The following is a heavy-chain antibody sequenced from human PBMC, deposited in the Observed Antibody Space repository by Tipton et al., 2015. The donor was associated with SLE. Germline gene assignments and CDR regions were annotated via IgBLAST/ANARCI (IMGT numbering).Heavy chain of an antibody. CDR1: GGSISRSDYY. D-gene: IGHD1-26*01. Sequence: GLVKPSETLSLTCTVSGGSISRSDYYWGWIRQPPGKGLEWLGNIYYSGTTYYNPSLKSRVTISIDTSKNQFSLKVSSVTAADTAVYYCARHGSSPARGYFDYWGQGILVTVSS. J-gene: IGHJ4*02. CDR3: ARHGSSPARGYFDY. CDR2: IYYSGTT. V-gene: IGHV4-39*01.